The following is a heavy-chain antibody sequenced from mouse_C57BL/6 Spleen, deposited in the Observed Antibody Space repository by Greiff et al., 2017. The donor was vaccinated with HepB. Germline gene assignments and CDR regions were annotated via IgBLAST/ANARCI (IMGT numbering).Heavy chain of an antibody. CDR1: GFTFTDYY. CDR3: ARPSLGQGLDY. CDR2: IRNKANGYTT. Sequence: EVKLVESGGGLVQPGGSLSLSCAASGFTFTDYYMSWVRQPPGKALEWLGFIRNKANGYTTEYSASVKGRFTISRDTSQSILYLQMNSLRAEDSASYYCARPSLGQGLDYWGQGTTLTVSS. V-gene: IGHV7-3*01. J-gene: IGHJ2*01. D-gene: IGHD3-3*01.